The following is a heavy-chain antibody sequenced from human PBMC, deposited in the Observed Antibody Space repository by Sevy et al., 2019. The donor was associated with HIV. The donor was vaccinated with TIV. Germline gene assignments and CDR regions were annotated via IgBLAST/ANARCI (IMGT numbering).Heavy chain of an antibody. V-gene: IGHV3-15*07. CDR1: GFTFANAW. CDR3: ISELHWNSDDY. CDR2: IKSKTDGGTT. J-gene: IGHJ4*02. Sequence: GGYLRLSCAASGFTFANAWMNWVRQTPGKGLEWVGRIKSKTDGGTTDYVAPVKGRFTISRDDSKNRLYLQMNSLRTDDTAVYYCISELHWNSDDYWGQGTSVTVSS. D-gene: IGHD1-7*01.